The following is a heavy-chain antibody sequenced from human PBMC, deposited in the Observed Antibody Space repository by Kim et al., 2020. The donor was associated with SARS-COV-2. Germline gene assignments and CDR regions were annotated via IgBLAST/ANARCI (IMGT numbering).Heavy chain of an antibody. CDR2: T. V-gene: IGHV3-53*01. Sequence: TYYADSVKGRFTISREIPKGTLYLQMSSLRADDTAVYYCSRSTVGAYFDYWGQGSLVSVSS. D-gene: IGHD1-26*01. J-gene: IGHJ4*02. CDR3: SRSTVGAYFDY.